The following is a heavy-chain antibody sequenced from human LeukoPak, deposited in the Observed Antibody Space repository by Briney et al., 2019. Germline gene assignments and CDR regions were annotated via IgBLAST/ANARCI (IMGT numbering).Heavy chain of an antibody. Sequence: GGSLRLSCAASGFTFSSYWMHWVRQAPGKGLVWVSRINSDGSSTSYADSVKGRFTISRDNAKNTLYLQMNSLRAEDTAVYYCARGFPLYNWFNRWGQGTLVTVSS. V-gene: IGHV3-74*01. D-gene: IGHD2/OR15-2a*01. J-gene: IGHJ5*02. CDR2: INSDGSST. CDR1: GFTFSSYW. CDR3: ARGFPLYNWFNR.